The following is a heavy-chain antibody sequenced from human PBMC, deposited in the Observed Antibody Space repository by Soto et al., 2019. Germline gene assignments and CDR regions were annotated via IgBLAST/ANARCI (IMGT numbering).Heavy chain of an antibody. CDR3: ARIKWIQLPAPGGYYYYMDV. J-gene: IGHJ6*03. V-gene: IGHV4-39*01. CDR2: IYYSGST. D-gene: IGHD5-18*01. Sequence: PSETLSLTCTVSGGSISSSSYYWGWIRQPPGKGLEWIGSIYYSGSTYYNPSLKSRVTISVDTSKNQFSLKLSSVTAADTAVYYCARIKWIQLPAPGGYYYYMDVWGKGTTVTVSS. CDR1: GGSISSSSYY.